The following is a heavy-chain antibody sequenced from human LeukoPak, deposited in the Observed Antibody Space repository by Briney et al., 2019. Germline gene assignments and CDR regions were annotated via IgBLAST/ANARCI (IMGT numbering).Heavy chain of an antibody. CDR2: IYYDGRT. Sequence: SETLSLTCTVSGDSMTSSTHYWVWIRQPPGKGLEWIGSIYYDGRTYYNPSLKSRLTISQDTSKNQFSLKVISVTAADTAVYHCARRSHCTGGSCYPVWGQGTTVTVSS. CDR3: ARRSHCTGGSCYPV. J-gene: IGHJ6*02. V-gene: IGHV4-39*01. CDR1: GDSMTSSTHY. D-gene: IGHD2-15*01.